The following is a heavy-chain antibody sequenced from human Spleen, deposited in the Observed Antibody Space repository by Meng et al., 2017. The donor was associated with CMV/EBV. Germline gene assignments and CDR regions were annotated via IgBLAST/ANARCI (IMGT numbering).Heavy chain of an antibody. CDR2: IRSKGYNYAA. V-gene: IGHV3-73*01. CDR3: SRQGPYSSPSDWYFDL. CDR1: GFTFSGST. Sequence: GESLKISCAASGFTFSGSTMHWVRQASGKGLEWLGRIRSKGYNYAAAYVPSVKGRFTISRADSRDTAYLQMSSLKTEDTAIYYCSRQGPYSSPSDWYFDLWGRGTLVTVSS. D-gene: IGHD6-6*01. J-gene: IGHJ2*01.